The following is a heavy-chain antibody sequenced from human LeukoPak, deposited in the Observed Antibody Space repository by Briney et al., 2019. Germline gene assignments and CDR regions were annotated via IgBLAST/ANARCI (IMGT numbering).Heavy chain of an antibody. J-gene: IGHJ4*02. CDR3: ARDREVVAATFDY. D-gene: IGHD2-15*01. Sequence: GGSLRLSCAVSGFTFSSYSMNWVRQAPGKGLEWVSSISSSSSYIYYADSVKGRFTISRDNAKNSLYLQMNSLRAEDTAVYYCARDREVVAATFDYWGQGTLVTVSS. CDR2: ISSSSSYI. V-gene: IGHV3-21*01. CDR1: GFTFSSYS.